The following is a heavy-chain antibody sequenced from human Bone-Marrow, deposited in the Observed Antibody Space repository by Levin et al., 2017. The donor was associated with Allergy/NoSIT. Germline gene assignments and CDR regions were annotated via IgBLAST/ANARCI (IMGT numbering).Heavy chain of an antibody. V-gene: IGHV3-48*03. D-gene: IGHD3-3*01. J-gene: IGHJ6*03. Sequence: GESLKISCAASGFTFSSYEMNWVRQAPGKGLEWVSYISSSGSTIYYADSVKGRFTISRDNAKNSLYLQMNSLRAEDTAVYYCAREGSGVAYYYYYYYMDVWGKGTTVTVSS. CDR1: GFTFSSYE. CDR2: ISSSGSTI. CDR3: AREGSGVAYYYYYYYMDV.